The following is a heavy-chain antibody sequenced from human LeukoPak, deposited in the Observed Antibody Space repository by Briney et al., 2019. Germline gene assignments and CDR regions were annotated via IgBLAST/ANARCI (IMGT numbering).Heavy chain of an antibody. CDR1: GYTFTGYY. J-gene: IGHJ4*02. CDR2: INPNSGGT. D-gene: IGHD1/OR15-1a*01. CDR3: ARDFSEHEGY. V-gene: IGHV1-2*02. Sequence: ASVKVSCKASGYTFTGYYMHWVRQAPGQGLEWMGWINPNSGGTNYAQKFQGRVTMTRDTSISTIYMELSRLRSDDTAFYYCARDFSEHEGYWGQGTLVTVSS.